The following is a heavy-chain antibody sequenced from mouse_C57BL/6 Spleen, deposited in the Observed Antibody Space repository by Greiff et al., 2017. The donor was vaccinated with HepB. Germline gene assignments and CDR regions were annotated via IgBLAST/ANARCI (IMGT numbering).Heavy chain of an antibody. CDR3: ARLGLRRPRFAY. V-gene: IGHV1-55*01. D-gene: IGHD2-4*01. Sequence: VQLQQPGAELVKPGASVKMSCKASGYTFTSYWITWVKQRPGQGLEWIGDIYPGSGSTNYNEKFKSKATLTVDTSSSTAYMQLSSLTSEDSAVYYCARLGLRRPRFAYWGQGTLVTVSA. CDR2: IYPGSGST. J-gene: IGHJ3*01. CDR1: GYTFTSYW.